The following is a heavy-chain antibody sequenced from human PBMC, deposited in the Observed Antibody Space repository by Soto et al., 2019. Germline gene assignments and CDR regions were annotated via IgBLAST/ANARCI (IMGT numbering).Heavy chain of an antibody. J-gene: IGHJ6*02. CDR3: ARGDMLGTASYGMEV. Sequence: EVQLVESGGGLVKPGESLTLSCAASGFTFSIYSMDWVRQAPGKGVEWVSSINSRSVYIYYADSVRGRFTISRDNAKNSLYLHMSSLRTEDTAVYFCARGDMLGTASYGMEVWGQGTTVTVSS. V-gene: IGHV3-21*02. CDR1: GFTFSIYS. D-gene: IGHD5-12*01. CDR2: INSRSVYI.